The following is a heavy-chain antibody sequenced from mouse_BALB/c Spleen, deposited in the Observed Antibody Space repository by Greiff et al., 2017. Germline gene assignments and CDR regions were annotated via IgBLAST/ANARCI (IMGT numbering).Heavy chain of an antibody. V-gene: IGHV1-7*01. CDR2: INPSTGYT. Sequence: QVQLKQSGAELAKPGASVKMSCKASGYTFTSYWMHWVKQRPGQGLEWIGYINPSTGYTEYNQKFKDKATLTADKSSSTAYMQLSSLTSEDSAVYYCARWGGNSGWLAYWGQGTLVTVSA. CDR1: GYTFTSYW. CDR3: ARWGGNSGWLAY. J-gene: IGHJ3*01. D-gene: IGHD2-1*01.